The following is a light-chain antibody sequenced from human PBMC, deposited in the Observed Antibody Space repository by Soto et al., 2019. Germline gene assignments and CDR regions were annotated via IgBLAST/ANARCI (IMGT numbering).Light chain of an antibody. J-gene: IGKJ1*01. V-gene: IGKV1-27*01. Sequence: MTQSPATLSASVGDRVTITCRASQGISNYLAWYQQKPGKVPNLLIYAASTLQSGVPSRFSGSGSGTEFTLTISSLQPDDFATYYCQHYNSYSEAFGQGTKVDVK. CDR1: QGISNY. CDR2: AAS. CDR3: QHYNSYSEA.